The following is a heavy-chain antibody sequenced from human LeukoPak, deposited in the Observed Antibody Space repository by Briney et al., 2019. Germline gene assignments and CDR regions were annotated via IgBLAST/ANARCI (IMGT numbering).Heavy chain of an antibody. CDR2: ISAYNGNT. V-gene: IGHV1-18*01. CDR3: ARDKTGPLDY. CDR1: GGTFSSYA. Sequence: ASVKVSCKASGGTFSSYAISWVRQAPGQGLEWMGWISAYNGNTNYAQKLQGRVTMTTDTSTSTAYMELRSLRSDDTAVYYCARDKTGPLDYWGQGTMVTVSS. J-gene: IGHJ4*02. D-gene: IGHD7-27*01.